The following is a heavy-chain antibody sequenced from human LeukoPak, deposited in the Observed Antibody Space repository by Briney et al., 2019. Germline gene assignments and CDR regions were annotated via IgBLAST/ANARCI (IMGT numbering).Heavy chain of an antibody. CDR1: GYTFTSYD. D-gene: IGHD6-13*01. Sequence: GASVKVSCKASGYTFTSYDINWVRQATGQGLEWMGWMNLNSGNTGYAQKFQGRVTMTGNTSISTAYMELSSLRSEDTAVYYCARGRSSSKLYGMDVWGQGTTVTVSS. V-gene: IGHV1-8*01. J-gene: IGHJ6*02. CDR3: ARGRSSSKLYGMDV. CDR2: MNLNSGNT.